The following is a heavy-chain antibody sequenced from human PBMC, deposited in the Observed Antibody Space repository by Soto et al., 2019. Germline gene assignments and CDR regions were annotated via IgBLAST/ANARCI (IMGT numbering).Heavy chain of an antibody. CDR2: IYWDDNE. CDR3: VYRDFGDYFFQF. D-gene: IGHD4-17*01. V-gene: IGHV2-5*02. Sequence: QITLKESGPTLVKPTQTLTLTCTFSGFSLTTQGVHVGWIRQPPGKALEWLALIYWDDNEVYSASLKNRLTITKDTSKSQVVLTLATVDPVDTATYYCVYRDFGDYFFQFWGQGILVNVSS. CDR1: GFSLTTQGVH. J-gene: IGHJ4*02.